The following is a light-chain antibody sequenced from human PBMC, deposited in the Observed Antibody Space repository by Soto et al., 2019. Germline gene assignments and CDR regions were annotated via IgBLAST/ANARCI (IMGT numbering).Light chain of an antibody. V-gene: IGLV2-23*01. Sequence: QSVLTQPASVSGSPGQSITISCTGGSREIGTFSLVSWYQQHPSKAPKIIIYEGNKRPSGFSSRFSGFKSGDTVSLTVSGLQAEDEADYYCCSYATSSTYVFGTGTKVTVL. J-gene: IGLJ1*01. CDR3: CSYATSSTYV. CDR2: EGN. CDR1: SREIGTFSL.